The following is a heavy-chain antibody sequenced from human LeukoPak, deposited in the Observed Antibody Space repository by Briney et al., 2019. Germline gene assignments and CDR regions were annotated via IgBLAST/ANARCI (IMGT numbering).Heavy chain of an antibody. CDR2: ISSSSSYI. Sequence: NPGGSLRLSCAASGFTFSSYSMNWVRQAPGKGLEWVSSISSSSSYIYYADSVKGRFTISRDNAKNSLYLQMNSLRAEDTAVYYCARDIAAAGYCDYWGQGTLVTVSS. CDR1: GFTFSSYS. CDR3: ARDIAAAGYCDY. D-gene: IGHD6-13*01. J-gene: IGHJ4*02. V-gene: IGHV3-21*01.